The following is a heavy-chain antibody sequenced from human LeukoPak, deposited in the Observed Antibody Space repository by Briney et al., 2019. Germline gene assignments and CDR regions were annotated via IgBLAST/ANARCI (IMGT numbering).Heavy chain of an antibody. CDR1: GFSFNSYS. D-gene: IGHD3-3*01. J-gene: IGHJ4*02. Sequence: GESLRLSWAVAGFSFNSYSMSWVRQPPGRGLEWVSCSISTSSYKYYADSVKGRFTISGDNAKNSLYLQMNSLGAEDTAGYYCLRETTATFGVVPFYFDYWGQGTLVTVSS. CDR3: LRETTATFGVVPFYFDY. V-gene: IGHV3-21*05. CDR2: SISTSSYK.